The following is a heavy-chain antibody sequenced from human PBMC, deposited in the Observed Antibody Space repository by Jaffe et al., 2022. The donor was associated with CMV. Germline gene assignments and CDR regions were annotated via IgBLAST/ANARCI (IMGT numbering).Heavy chain of an antibody. CDR3: ARVKSSSWYHYYYGMDV. D-gene: IGHD6-13*01. J-gene: IGHJ6*02. Sequence: EVQLVESGGGLVQPGGSLRLSCAASGFTFSSYWMHWVRQAPGKGLVWVSRINSDGSSTSYADSVKGRFTISRDNAKNTLYLQMNSLRAEDTAVYYCARVKSSSWYHYYYGMDVWGQGTTVTVSS. CDR2: INSDGSST. V-gene: IGHV3-74*01. CDR1: GFTFSSYW.